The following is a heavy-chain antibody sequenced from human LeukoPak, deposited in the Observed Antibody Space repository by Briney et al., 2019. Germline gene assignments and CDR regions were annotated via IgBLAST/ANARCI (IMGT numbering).Heavy chain of an antibody. V-gene: IGHV1-2*02. J-gene: IGHJ3*02. CDR3: ARRRPRLVINVVLHI. CDR2: INPNNGDT. CDR1: GYTFTGYI. D-gene: IGHD2-21*01. Sequence: GASVRVSCRASGYTFTGYIIHWVRQGPGQGLVWMGWINPNNGDTSYVQKFQGKLTMTRDTSISTAYMELSRLRSDDTALYYCARRRPRLVINVVLHIWAEGTMVSVSS.